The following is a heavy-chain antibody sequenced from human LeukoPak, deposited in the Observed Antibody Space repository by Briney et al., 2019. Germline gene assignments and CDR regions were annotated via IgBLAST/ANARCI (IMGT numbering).Heavy chain of an antibody. CDR3: ARAGYCSGGSCLRNWFDP. V-gene: IGHV1-2*02. CDR2: INPNSGGT. J-gene: IGHJ5*02. CDR1: GYNFTDYY. D-gene: IGHD2-15*01. Sequence: ASVKVSXKASGYNFTDYYIHWVRQAPGQGLEWMGWINPNSGGTDYGQKFQGRVTMTRDTSISTAYMELSSLRSDDTAVYYCARAGYCSGGSCLRNWFDPWGQGTLVTVSS.